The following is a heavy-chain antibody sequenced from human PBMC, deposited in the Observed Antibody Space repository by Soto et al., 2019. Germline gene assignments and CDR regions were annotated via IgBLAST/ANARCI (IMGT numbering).Heavy chain of an antibody. CDR3: ARPRTVATTKGYDY. J-gene: IGHJ4*02. V-gene: IGHV1-69*01. Sequence: QVQLVQSGAEVKKPGSSVKVSCKASGGTFSNYPFTWVRQAPGQGLEWMGVIIPIFGTVTYAQTFQGRVTICADEPTSTAYMEMRSLTSEDTALYYCARPRTVATTKGYDYWGQGTLVTVSS. CDR2: IIPIFGTV. CDR1: GGTFSNYP. D-gene: IGHD1-1*01.